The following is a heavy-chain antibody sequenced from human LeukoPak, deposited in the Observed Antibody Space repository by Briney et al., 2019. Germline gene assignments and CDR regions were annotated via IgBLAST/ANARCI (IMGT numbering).Heavy chain of an antibody. D-gene: IGHD3-22*01. CDR2: INHSGST. CDR3: ARGLLPDY. V-gene: IGHV4-34*01. J-gene: IGHJ4*02. CDR1: GFIFSNYW. Sequence: GSLRLSCAASGFIFSNYWMNWVRQPPGKGLEWIGEINHSGSTNYNPSLKSRVTISVDTSKNQFSLKLSSVTAADAAVYYCARGLLPDYWGQGTLVTVSS.